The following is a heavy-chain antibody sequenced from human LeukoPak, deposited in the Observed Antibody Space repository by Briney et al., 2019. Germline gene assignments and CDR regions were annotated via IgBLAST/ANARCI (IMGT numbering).Heavy chain of an antibody. CDR2: INPNSGGT. CDR1: GYTFTSYD. J-gene: IGHJ6*03. CDR3: ARSRRDYYYMDV. V-gene: IGHV1-2*02. Sequence: ASVTVSFKASGYTFTSYDINWVRQAPGQGLEWMGWINPNSGGTNYAQKFQGRVTMTRDTSISTAYMELSRLRSDDTAVYYCARSRRDYYYMDVWGKGTTVTVSS.